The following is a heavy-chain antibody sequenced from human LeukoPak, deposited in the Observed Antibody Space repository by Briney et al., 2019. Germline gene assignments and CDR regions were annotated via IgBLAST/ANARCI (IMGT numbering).Heavy chain of an antibody. CDR3: ARQPHAFDNWFDS. D-gene: IGHD3-10*01. Sequence: SETLSLTCTVSDGSMSSGSYYWGWIRQPPGKGLEWIANIHYSGITYYNPSLKSRVTISVDTSKNQFSLKLTSVTAADTAFYYCARQPHAFDNWFDSWGQGTLVTVSS. CDR2: IHYSGIT. J-gene: IGHJ5*01. V-gene: IGHV4-39*01. CDR1: DGSMSSGSYY.